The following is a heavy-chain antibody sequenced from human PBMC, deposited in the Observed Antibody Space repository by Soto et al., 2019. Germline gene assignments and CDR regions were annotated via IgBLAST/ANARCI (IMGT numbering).Heavy chain of an antibody. CDR3: ARGLVAYQYYYGMDV. Sequence: QVTLKESGPVLVKPTETLTLTCTVSGFSLSNARMGVSWIRQPPGKALEWLAHIFSNDEKSYSTSLKSRLTISKDTSKSQVVLTMTNMDPVDTATYYCARGLVAYQYYYGMDVWGQGTTVTVSS. CDR1: GFSLSNARMG. CDR2: IFSNDEK. D-gene: IGHD6-19*01. V-gene: IGHV2-26*01. J-gene: IGHJ6*02.